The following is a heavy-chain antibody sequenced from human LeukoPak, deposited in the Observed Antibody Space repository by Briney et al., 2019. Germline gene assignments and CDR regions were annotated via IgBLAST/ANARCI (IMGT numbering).Heavy chain of an antibody. CDR3: ARVNVWHYYYYYYMDV. D-gene: IGHD3-16*01. CDR1: GFTFSSYS. J-gene: IGHJ6*03. Sequence: GGSLRLSCADSGFTFSSYSMKWVGQAPGKGLEGVAYISSCTSTIYYADSVKSRFTISRDNSKYSLYLQMYSLRADDTAVYYCARVNVWHYYYYYYMDVSGNGTTFSVSS. V-gene: IGHV3-48*04. CDR2: ISSCTSTI.